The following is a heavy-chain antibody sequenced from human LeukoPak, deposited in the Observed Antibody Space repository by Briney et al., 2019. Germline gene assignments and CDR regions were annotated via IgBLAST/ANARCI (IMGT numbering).Heavy chain of an antibody. V-gene: IGHV1-18*01. CDR3: ARDRVSGRNADYFDY. CDR2: ISAYNGNT. J-gene: IGHJ4*02. D-gene: IGHD1-26*01. CDR1: GYTFTSYG. Sequence: ASVKVSCKASGYTFTSYGISWVRQAPGQGLEWMGWISAYNGNTNYAQKFQGRVTMTRDTSINTAYMELSSLRSDDTAVYYCARDRVSGRNADYFDYWGQGTLVTVSS.